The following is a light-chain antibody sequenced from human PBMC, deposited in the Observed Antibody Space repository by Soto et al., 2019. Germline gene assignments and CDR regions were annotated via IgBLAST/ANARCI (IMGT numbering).Light chain of an antibody. V-gene: IGKV3-20*01. Sequence: EIVLTQSPGTLSLSPGERATLSCRASQSISSGYLAWYQQKPGQAPRLLIYGASSRATGIPDRFSGSGSGTDFTLTISRLEPEDFAVYYCQQYRSSLWTFGQGTKVEIK. CDR3: QQYRSSLWT. J-gene: IGKJ1*01. CDR1: QSISSGY. CDR2: GAS.